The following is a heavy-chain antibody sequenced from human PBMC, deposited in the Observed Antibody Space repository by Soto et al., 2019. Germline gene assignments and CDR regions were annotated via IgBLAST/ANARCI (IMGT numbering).Heavy chain of an antibody. CDR1: GGSISSGGYY. CDR2: IYYSGST. J-gene: IGHJ5*02. V-gene: IGHV4-31*03. CDR3: ARSQDVVWFDP. D-gene: IGHD2-15*01. Sequence: SETLSLTCTVSGGSISSGGYYWSWIRQHPGKGLEWIGYIYYSGSTYYNPSLKSRVTISLDTSKNQFSLKLSSVTAADTAVYYCARSQDVVWFDPWGQGTLVTVSS.